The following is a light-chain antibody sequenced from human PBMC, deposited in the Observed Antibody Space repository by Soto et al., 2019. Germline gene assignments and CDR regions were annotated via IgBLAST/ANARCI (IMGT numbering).Light chain of an antibody. CDR1: QSISRC. CDR2: KAA. Sequence: DIQMTQSPSPLSASVGDRVSITCRASQSISRCLAWYQQKPGKAPKLLIYKAASLESGVPTRFSGSGSGTECTLAISSLQPDDFATYYCQQYNSYSPWTFGQGTKVEIK. J-gene: IGKJ1*01. CDR3: QQYNSYSPWT. V-gene: IGKV1-5*03.